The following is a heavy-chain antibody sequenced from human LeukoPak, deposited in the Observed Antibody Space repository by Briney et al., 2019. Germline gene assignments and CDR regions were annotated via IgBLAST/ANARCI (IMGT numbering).Heavy chain of an antibody. CDR2: IYYSGTT. J-gene: IGHJ4*02. Sequence: SETLSLTCTVSGGSISSYYWSWIRQPPGKGLEWIGYIYYSGTTNYNPSLKSRVTISVDTSKNQFSLKLNSVTAAGTAVYYCARGTSSGWYGFDSWGQGTLVTVSS. CDR3: ARGTSSGWYGFDS. D-gene: IGHD6-19*01. V-gene: IGHV4-59*01. CDR1: GGSISSYY.